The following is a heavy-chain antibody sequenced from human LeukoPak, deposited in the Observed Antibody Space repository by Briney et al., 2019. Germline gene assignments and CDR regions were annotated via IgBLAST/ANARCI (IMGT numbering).Heavy chain of an antibody. V-gene: IGHV3-64*04. CDR1: GFTFSTYV. CDR2: ISSNGDNT. J-gene: IGHJ6*02. CDR3: AKETGYCSSTSCYHVYYYYGMDV. Sequence: GGSLRLSCSVSGFTFSTYVMHWVRQAPGKGLEYVSAISSNGDNTYYADSVKGRFTISRDNSKNTLYLQMNSLRAEDTAVYYCAKETGYCSSTSCYHVYYYYGMDVWGQGTTVTVSS. D-gene: IGHD2-2*01.